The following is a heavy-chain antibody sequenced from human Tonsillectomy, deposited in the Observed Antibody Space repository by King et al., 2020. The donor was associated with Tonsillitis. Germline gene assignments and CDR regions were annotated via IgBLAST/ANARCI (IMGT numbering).Heavy chain of an antibody. CDR3: ARSVSGSFDY. CDR2: MYYSGTI. D-gene: IGHD2-15*01. V-gene: IGHV4-39*01. CDR1: GGXXXSSDHY. J-gene: IGHJ4*02. Sequence: LQLQESGPGVVKPSETLSLTCTVSGGXXXSSDHYWAWIRQPPGKGLEWIGYMYYSGTIFYNPSLQSRITISGGTSENRFSLKLSSVTAADPAVYFCARSVSGSFDYWGQGALVTVSS.